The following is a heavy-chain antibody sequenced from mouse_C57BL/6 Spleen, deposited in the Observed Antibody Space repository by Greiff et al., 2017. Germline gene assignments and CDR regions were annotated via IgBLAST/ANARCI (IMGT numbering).Heavy chain of an antibody. D-gene: IGHD2-4*01. CDR2: IDPENGDT. J-gene: IGHJ3*01. V-gene: IGHV14-4*01. CDR1: GFNIKDDY. CDR3: TTEGYDYGPWFAY. Sequence: VQLQQSGAELVRPGASVKLSCTASGFNIKDDYMHWVKQRPEQGLEWIGWIDPENGDTEYASKFQGKATITADTSSNTAYLQLSSLTSEDPAVYYCTTEGYDYGPWFAYWGQGTLVTVSA.